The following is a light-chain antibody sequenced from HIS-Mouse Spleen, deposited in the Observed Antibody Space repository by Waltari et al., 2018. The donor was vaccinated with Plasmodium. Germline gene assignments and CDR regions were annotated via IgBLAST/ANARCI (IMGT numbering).Light chain of an antibody. J-gene: IGKJ1*01. CDR1: QSISNY. Sequence: DIQMTQSPSCLSASVGASVTITCRASQSISNYLNWYQQKPGKAPKFLIYAASTLQSGVPSRFSGSGSGTDFTLTISSLQPEDFATYYCQQSYSTWTFGQGTKVEIK. CDR3: QQSYSTWT. CDR2: AAS. V-gene: IGKV1-39*01.